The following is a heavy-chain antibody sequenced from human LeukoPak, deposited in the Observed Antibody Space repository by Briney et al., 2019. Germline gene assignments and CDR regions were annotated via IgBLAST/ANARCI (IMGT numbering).Heavy chain of an antibody. J-gene: IGHJ6*02. D-gene: IGHD6-25*01. CDR1: GFTFSTYW. CDR3: ARYQGGGWDV. Sequence: GGSLRLSCAASGFTFSTYWMSWVRQAPGKGLEWVANIKQDGSEKHYVDSVKGRFTISRANAKNSLYLQMNSLRDDDTAVYYCARYQGGGWDVWGQGITVTVSS. CDR2: IKQDGSEK. V-gene: IGHV3-7*01.